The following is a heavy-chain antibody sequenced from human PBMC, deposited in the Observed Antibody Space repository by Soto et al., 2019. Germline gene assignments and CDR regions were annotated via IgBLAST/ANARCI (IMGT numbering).Heavy chain of an antibody. V-gene: IGHV4-39*01. D-gene: IGHD2-21*01. CDR1: GGSISNPSYY. J-gene: IGHJ5*02. Sequence: SETLSLTFTVSGGSISNPSYYWGWVRQPPGNGLEWIGDIFYTGRTYYSPSLKSRVTISVDTSKEQFSLNLTSVTAADTAVYFCEGLTFRIAADSHGRSNWLGPWAPGTLVTVSS. CDR3: EGLTFRIAADSHGRSNWLGP. CDR2: IFYTGRT.